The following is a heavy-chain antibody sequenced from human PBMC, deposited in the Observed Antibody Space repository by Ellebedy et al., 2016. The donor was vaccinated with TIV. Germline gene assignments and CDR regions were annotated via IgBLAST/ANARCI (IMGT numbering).Heavy chain of an antibody. CDR1: GFSFRSYW. CDR2: MRQDGGDK. Sequence: GESLKISCVGSGFSFRSYWMSWVRQAPGKGLEWVANMRQDGGDKYYVDSLKGRFTISRDNAKNSLYLQMNSLRVEDTALYYCARDMGWGNERINDAFDIWGQGTTVTVSS. CDR3: ARDMGWGNERINDAFDI. D-gene: IGHD7-27*01. V-gene: IGHV3-7*01. J-gene: IGHJ3*02.